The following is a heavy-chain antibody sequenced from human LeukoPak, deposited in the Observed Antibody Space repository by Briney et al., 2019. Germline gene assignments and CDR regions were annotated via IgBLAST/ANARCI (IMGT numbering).Heavy chain of an antibody. Sequence: PSETLSLTCTVSGGSISSYYWSWIRQPAGKGLEWIGRIYTSGSTNYNPSLKSRVTMSVDTSKNQFSLKLSSVTAADTAVYYCARESRTTVTISRFDDWGQGTLVTVSS. CDR3: ARESRTTVTISRFDD. J-gene: IGHJ4*02. D-gene: IGHD4-17*01. CDR2: IYTSGST. V-gene: IGHV4-4*07. CDR1: GGSISSYY.